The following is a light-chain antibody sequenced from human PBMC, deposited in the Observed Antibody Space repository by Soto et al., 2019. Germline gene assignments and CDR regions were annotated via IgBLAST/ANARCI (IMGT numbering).Light chain of an antibody. Sequence: ETVLPQSPGTLSLSPGDRATLSCRASQNVYSNFVGWYQQRPGQAPRLLIYGTSTRATDIPDRFSGSGSGTDFTLTISRLEPDDFAVYFCHQYGNSPLTFGPGTKVDF. CDR2: GTS. CDR1: QNVYSNF. CDR3: HQYGNSPLT. V-gene: IGKV3-20*01. J-gene: IGKJ3*01.